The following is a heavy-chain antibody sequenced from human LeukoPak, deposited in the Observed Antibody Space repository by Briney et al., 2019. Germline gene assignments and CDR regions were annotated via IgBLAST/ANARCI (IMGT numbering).Heavy chain of an antibody. Sequence: GGSLRLSCAASGFTFSSYGMHWVRQAPGKGLEWVAVISYDGSNKYYADSVKGRLTISRDNSKNTLYLQMNSLRAEDTAVYYCAKGAGIAAPPRSFHYYYGMDVWGQGTTVTVSS. J-gene: IGHJ6*02. V-gene: IGHV3-30*18. CDR2: ISYDGSNK. CDR1: GFTFSSYG. D-gene: IGHD6-6*01. CDR3: AKGAGIAAPPRSFHYYYGMDV.